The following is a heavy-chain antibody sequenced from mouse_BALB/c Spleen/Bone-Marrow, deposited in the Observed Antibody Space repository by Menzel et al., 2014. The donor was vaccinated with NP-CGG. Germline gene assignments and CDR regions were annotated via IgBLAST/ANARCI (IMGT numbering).Heavy chain of an antibody. Sequence: VQLQQSGAEPMKPGASVKISCKATGYTFSSYWIEWVKQRPGHGLEWIGEILPGSGTTNYNENFKGKATFTADTSSNTAYMQLSSLTSEDSAVYYCARDYRYDGAMDYWGQGTSVTVSS. D-gene: IGHD2-14*01. V-gene: IGHV1-9*01. CDR3: ARDYRYDGAMDY. CDR1: GYTFSSYW. J-gene: IGHJ4*01. CDR2: ILPGSGTT.